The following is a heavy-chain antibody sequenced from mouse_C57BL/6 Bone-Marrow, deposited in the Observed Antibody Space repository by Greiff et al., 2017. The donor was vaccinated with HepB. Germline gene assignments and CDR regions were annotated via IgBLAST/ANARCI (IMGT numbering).Heavy chain of an antibody. Sequence: EVQLQQSGAELVRPGASVKLSCTASGFNIKDYYMHWVKQRPEQGLEWIGRIDPEDGDTEYATKFQGKATMTADTSSNTAYLQLSSLTSEDTAFYYCTTDYYSSSYRYYAMDYWGQGTSVTVSS. J-gene: IGHJ4*01. CDR1: GFNIKDYY. V-gene: IGHV14-1*01. CDR2: IDPEDGDT. D-gene: IGHD1-1*01. CDR3: TTDYYSSSYRYYAMDY.